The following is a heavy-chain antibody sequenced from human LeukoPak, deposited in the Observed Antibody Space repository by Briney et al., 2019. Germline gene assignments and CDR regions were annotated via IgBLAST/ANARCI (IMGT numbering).Heavy chain of an antibody. CDR2: IIPIFGTA. CDR3: ASPVRLGYYYYMDV. J-gene: IGHJ6*03. Sequence: SVKVSCTASGGTSSSYAISWVRQAPGQGLEWMGGIIPIFGTANYAQKFQGRVTITTDESTSTAYMELSSLRSEDTAVNYCASPVRLGYYYYMDVWGKGTTVTVSS. CDR1: GGTSSSYA. D-gene: IGHD3-16*01. V-gene: IGHV1-69*05.